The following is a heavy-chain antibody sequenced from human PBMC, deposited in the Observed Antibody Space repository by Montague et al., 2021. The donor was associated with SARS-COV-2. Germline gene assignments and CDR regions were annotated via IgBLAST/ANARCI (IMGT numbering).Heavy chain of an antibody. CDR2: IYYNGKT. CDR3: AVEINYFFDY. D-gene: IGHD1-1*01. CDR1: GDSITNTHYF. V-gene: IGHV4-39*01. J-gene: IGHJ4*02. Sequence: SXTLSLTCNVSGDSITNTHYFWGWIRQPPGKALEWIGSIYYNGKTYYNPSLERRALLSIDTSKNQFSLRLSSVIASDTAVYYCAVEINYFFDYWGQGFLVSVSS.